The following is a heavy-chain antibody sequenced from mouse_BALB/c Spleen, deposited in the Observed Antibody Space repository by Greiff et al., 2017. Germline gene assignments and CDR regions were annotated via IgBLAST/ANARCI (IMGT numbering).Heavy chain of an antibody. D-gene: IGHD1-1*01. V-gene: IGHV1-54*01. J-gene: IGHJ4*01. Sequence: QVQLKESGAELVRPGTSVKVSCKASGYAFTNYLIEWVKQRPGQGLEWIGVINPGSGGTNYNEKFKGKATLTVDKSSSTAYMQLSSLTSDDSAVYFCARVGFITTVVAKDYAMDYWGQGTSVTVSS. CDR1: GYAFTNYL. CDR2: INPGSGGT. CDR3: ARVGFITTVVAKDYAMDY.